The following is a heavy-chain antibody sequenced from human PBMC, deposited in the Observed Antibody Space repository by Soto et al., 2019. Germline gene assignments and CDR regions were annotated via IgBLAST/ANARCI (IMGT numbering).Heavy chain of an antibody. J-gene: IGHJ4*02. Sequence: PGGSLRLSCAASGFTFSSYSMNWVRQAPGKGLEWVSSISSSSSYIYYADSVKGRFTISRDNAKNSLYLQMNSLRAEDTAVYYCERVKGIAVAHKNLDYWGQGTLVTVYS. D-gene: IGHD6-19*01. CDR2: ISSSSSYI. V-gene: IGHV3-21*01. CDR3: ERVKGIAVAHKNLDY. CDR1: GFTFSSYS.